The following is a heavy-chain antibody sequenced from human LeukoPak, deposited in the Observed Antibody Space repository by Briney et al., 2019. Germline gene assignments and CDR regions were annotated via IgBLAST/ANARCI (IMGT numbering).Heavy chain of an antibody. CDR2: MYHSGST. J-gene: IGHJ3*02. V-gene: IGHV4-4*02. CDR3: ARAPNYYYDRSSSAFDI. D-gene: IGHD3-22*01. Sequence: SETLSLTCAVSGGSISSTNWWSWVRQPPGKGLEWIGEMYHSGSTNYNPSLKSRVTISVDTSKNQFSLKLSSVTAADTAVYYCARAPNYYYDRSSSAFDIWGQGTMVTVSS. CDR1: GGSISSTNW.